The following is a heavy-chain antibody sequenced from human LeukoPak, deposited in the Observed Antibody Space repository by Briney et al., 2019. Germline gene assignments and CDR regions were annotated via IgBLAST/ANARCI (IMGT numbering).Heavy chain of an antibody. CDR3: ARVGSWYYFDY. J-gene: IGHJ4*02. V-gene: IGHV4-59*01. CDR1: GGSINSNY. D-gene: IGHD6-19*01. Sequence: TSETLSLTCTVSGGSINSNYWSWIRQPPGEGLEWIAYIDHSGNTNYNPSLKSRVTISRDMSKNRFSLKLTSVTAADTAMYYCARVGSWYYFDYWGQGILVTVSS. CDR2: IDHSGNT.